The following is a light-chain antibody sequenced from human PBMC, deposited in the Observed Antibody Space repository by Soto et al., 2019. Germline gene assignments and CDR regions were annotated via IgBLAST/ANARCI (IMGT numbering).Light chain of an antibody. CDR1: QSVSSRY. Sequence: IVWPQSQGTLSLSPGDRATISWLASQSVSSRYLAWSQQNTGQAPRLIIYGESSRATCIQDRFSVRGSGTDFTRTISRLEPEDFAVYAGLQYRTSSWTVGQGTKVDIK. V-gene: IGKV3-20*01. J-gene: IGKJ1*01. CDR3: LQYRTSSWT. CDR2: GES.